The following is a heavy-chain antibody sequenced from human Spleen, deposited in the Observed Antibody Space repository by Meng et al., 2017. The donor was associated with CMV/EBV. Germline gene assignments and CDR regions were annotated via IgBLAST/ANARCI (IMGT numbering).Heavy chain of an antibody. Sequence: ASVKVSCKGSGYTFTDYHIHWLRQAPGQGLELMGWINPNSGGTNYAQKFQGRVTMTRDTSISTAYMELSRLRSDDRAIYYCARASARVYKNYFDPWGQGTLVTVSS. D-gene: IGHD1-1*01. J-gene: IGHJ5*02. CDR2: INPNSGGT. CDR3: ARASARVYKNYFDP. V-gene: IGHV1-2*02. CDR1: GYTFTDYH.